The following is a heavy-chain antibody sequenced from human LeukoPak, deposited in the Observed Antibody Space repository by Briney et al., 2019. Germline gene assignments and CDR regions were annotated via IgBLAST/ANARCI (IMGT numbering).Heavy chain of an antibody. J-gene: IGHJ4*02. CDR3: ARRDDDFWSGYYSFFDY. V-gene: IGHV4-34*01. Sequence: SEALSLTCAVYGGSFSGYYWSWIRQPPGKGLEWIGEINHSGSTNYNPSLKSRVTISVDTSKNQFSLKLSSVTAVDTAVYYCARRDDDFWSGYYSFFDYWGQGTLVTVSS. CDR2: INHSGST. D-gene: IGHD3-3*01. CDR1: GGSFSGYY.